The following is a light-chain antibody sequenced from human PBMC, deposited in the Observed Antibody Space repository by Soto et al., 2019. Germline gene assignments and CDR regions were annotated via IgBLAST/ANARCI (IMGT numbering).Light chain of an antibody. CDR1: SSDVGGYKF. Sequence: QSVLTQPASVSGSPGQSITISCTGTSSDVGGYKFVSWYQLHPGKAPKLIISEVGNRPSGVSNRFSGSKSGNTASLTISTLQPEDEADYYCKSYTNRNTYVFGTGTKLTVL. CDR3: KSYTNRNTYV. J-gene: IGLJ1*01. CDR2: EVG. V-gene: IGLV2-14*01.